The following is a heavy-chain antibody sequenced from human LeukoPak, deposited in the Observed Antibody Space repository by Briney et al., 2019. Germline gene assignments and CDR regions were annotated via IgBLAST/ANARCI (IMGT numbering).Heavy chain of an antibody. Sequence: GGSLRLSCAVSGFTVSSTYMTWVRQAPGKGLECVSVLYSAGNTYYADSVKGRFTISRDNSKNALYLQMNNLRAEDTAVYYCASRGSGGWFQGGFDYWGQGAPVTVSS. D-gene: IGHD6-19*01. CDR3: ASRGSGGWFQGGFDY. CDR1: GFTVSSTY. J-gene: IGHJ4*02. CDR2: LYSAGNT. V-gene: IGHV3-66*01.